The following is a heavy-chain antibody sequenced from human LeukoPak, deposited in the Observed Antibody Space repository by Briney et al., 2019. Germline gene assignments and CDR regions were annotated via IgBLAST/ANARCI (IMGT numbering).Heavy chain of an antibody. CDR2: ISSSSSYI. CDR3: ASWGEGALDN. V-gene: IGHV3-21*01. J-gene: IGHJ4*02. D-gene: IGHD1-26*01. CDR1: GFTFSSYS. Sequence: GGSLRLSCAASGFTFSSYSMNWVRQAPGKGLEWVSSISSSSSYIYYANSVKGRFTISRDNAKKSLYLQMNSLRVEDTGVYYCASWGEGALDNWGQGTLVTVSS.